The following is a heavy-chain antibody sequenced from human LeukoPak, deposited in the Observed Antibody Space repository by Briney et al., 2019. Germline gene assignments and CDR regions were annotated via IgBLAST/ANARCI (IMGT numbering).Heavy chain of an antibody. J-gene: IGHJ5*02. D-gene: IGHD4-17*01. CDR1: GYSFSRHA. V-gene: IGHV1-69*13. CDR3: ARVARRDLVDTVKWIDP. CDR2: IIPVFHTT. Sequence: AASVKVSCKTSGYSFSRHAMSWVRQAPGQGLEWMGGIIPVFHTTNYARKFQGRLTITADEPTATAYMELSSLRTEDTAVYYCARVARRDLVDTVKWIDPWGQGTLVTVSS.